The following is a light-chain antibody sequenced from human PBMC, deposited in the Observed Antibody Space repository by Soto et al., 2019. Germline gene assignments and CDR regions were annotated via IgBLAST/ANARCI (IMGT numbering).Light chain of an antibody. Sequence: ELVLTQSPVALSLSSGERATLSFRASQSVSSTLLTWYQQKPGQAPRLLIYGVSSRATGIPDRFSGSGSGTDFTLTISRVEPEDFAVYFCQHYGDSSWTFGQGSRVVIK. CDR1: QSVSSTL. V-gene: IGKV3-20*01. J-gene: IGKJ1*01. CDR3: QHYGDSSWT. CDR2: GVS.